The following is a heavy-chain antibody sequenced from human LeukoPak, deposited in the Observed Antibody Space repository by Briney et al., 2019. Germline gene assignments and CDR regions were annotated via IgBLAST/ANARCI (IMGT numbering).Heavy chain of an antibody. V-gene: IGHV1-69*13. CDR3: ARGSRYYYYYYMDV. CDR1: GYTFTSYG. D-gene: IGHD2-15*01. J-gene: IGHJ6*03. CDR2: IIPIFGTA. Sequence: GASVKVSCKASGYTFTSYGISWVRQAPGQGLEWMGGIIPIFGTANYAQKFQGRVTITADESTSTAYMELSSLRSEDTAVYYCARGSRYYYYYYMDVWGKGTTVTVSS.